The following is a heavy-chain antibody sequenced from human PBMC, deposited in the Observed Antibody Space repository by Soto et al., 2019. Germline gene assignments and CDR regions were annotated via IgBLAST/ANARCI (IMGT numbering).Heavy chain of an antibody. Sequence: GGSLRLSCAASGFTFSSYWMHWVRQVPGKGLVWVSRISPDGKNTNYADSVKGRFTISRDNAKNTVFLQMNSLRVEDMAVYYCVRGASSGYYRIEYRGQGALVTVSS. CDR1: GFTFSSYW. V-gene: IGHV3-74*01. CDR3: VRGASSGYYRIEY. CDR2: ISPDGKNT. D-gene: IGHD3-22*01. J-gene: IGHJ4*02.